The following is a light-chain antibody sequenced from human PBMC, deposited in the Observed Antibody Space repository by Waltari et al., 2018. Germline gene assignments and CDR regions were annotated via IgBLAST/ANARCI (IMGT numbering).Light chain of an antibody. V-gene: IGKV2-28*01. J-gene: IGKJ1*01. CDR3: MQSLLALWT. CDR1: QCLLHRNGNND. Sequence: DVVMTQSPFSLPTPTVEPAPISCRSSQCLLHRNGNNDLQCNLKKPGQSPQLLFYLGSNRVSGVPDRFSASGSGTHFTLKISRVEAEDVGVYYCMQSLLALWTFGQGTKVEIK. CDR2: LGS.